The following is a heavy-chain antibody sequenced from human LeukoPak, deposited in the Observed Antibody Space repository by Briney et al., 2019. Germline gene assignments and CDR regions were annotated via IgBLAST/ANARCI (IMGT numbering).Heavy chain of an antibody. J-gene: IGHJ4*02. D-gene: IGHD2-15*01. V-gene: IGHV4-4*07. CDR1: GGSISTYY. CDR3: ASHPRYCSGGSCYDSVNFDY. CDR2: IYTTGST. Sequence: SETLSLTCSVSGGSISTYYWTWIRQPAGKGLEWIGRIYTTGSTNYNPSLKSRVTISVDTSRNQFSLKLSSVTASDTAVYYCASHPRYCSGGSCYDSVNFDYWGQGTLVTVSS.